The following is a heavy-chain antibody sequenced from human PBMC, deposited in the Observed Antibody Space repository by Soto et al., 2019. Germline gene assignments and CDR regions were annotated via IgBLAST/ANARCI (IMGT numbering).Heavy chain of an antibody. V-gene: IGHV3-23*01. CDR1: GFTFISYD. CDR3: ARKVPGSTSLPIYLYFDL. Sequence: EVQLLESGGGLVQPGGSLRLSCEGSGFTFISYDMNWVRQAPGEGPEWVSAVSGGGETIFYADTVKGRFTISRDKSKNTVTLQIDSLGVVDTAVYYCARKVPGSTSLPIYLYFDLWGRGTLVTVSS. CDR2: VSGGGETI. D-gene: IGHD3-10*01. J-gene: IGHJ2*01.